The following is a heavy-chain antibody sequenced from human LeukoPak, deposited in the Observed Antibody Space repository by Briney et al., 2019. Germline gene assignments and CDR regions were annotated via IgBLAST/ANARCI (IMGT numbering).Heavy chain of an antibody. V-gene: IGHV3-48*03. D-gene: IGHD3-10*02. J-gene: IGHJ6*04. CDR1: GFTFSSYE. CDR3: AELGITMIGGV. Sequence: RPGGSLRLSCAASGFTFSSYEMNWVRQAPGKGLEWVSYISSSGSTIYHADSVKGRFTISRDNAKNSLYLQMNSLRAEDTAVYYCAELGITMIGGVWGKGTTVTISS. CDR2: ISSSGSTI.